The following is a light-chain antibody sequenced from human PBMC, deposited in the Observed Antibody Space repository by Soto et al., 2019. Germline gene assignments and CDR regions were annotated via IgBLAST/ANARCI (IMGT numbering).Light chain of an antibody. V-gene: IGKV1-27*01. CDR2: TAS. CDR1: QAINNY. J-gene: IGKJ4*01. CDR3: QKYHSAPLP. Sequence: DIQMTQSPSSLSASVGDRVTITCRASQAINNYLAWYQQKPGKVPKLLIYTASTLQSGVPSRFSGSGSGTDFTLTISSLQPEDVATYYCQKYHSAPLPFGGGTKVEIK.